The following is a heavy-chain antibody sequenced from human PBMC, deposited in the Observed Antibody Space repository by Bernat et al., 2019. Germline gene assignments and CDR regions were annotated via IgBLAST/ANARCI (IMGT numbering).Heavy chain of an antibody. Sequence: QVQLVESGGGVVQPGRSLRLSCAASGFTFSSYAMHWVRQAPGKGLEWVAVISYDGSNKYYADSVKGRFTISRDNSKNTLYLQMISLRAEDTAVYYCASIVLMVYANDTAFDIWGQGTMVTVSS. J-gene: IGHJ3*02. CDR1: GFTFSSYA. D-gene: IGHD2-8*01. CDR3: ASIVLMVYANDTAFDI. CDR2: ISYDGSNK. V-gene: IGHV3-30-3*01.